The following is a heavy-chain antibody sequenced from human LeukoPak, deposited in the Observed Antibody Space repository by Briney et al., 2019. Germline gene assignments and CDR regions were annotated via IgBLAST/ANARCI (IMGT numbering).Heavy chain of an antibody. Sequence: PSETLSLTCTVSGGSISSYYWSWIRQPPGKGLEWIGYIYYSGSTNYNPSLKSRVTISVDTSKNQFSLKLSSVTAADTAVYYCARETGDYNFDTIDYWGQGTLLTVSS. J-gene: IGHJ4*02. D-gene: IGHD3-9*01. CDR2: IYYSGST. CDR3: ARETGDYNFDTIDY. CDR1: GGSISSYY. V-gene: IGHV4-59*01.